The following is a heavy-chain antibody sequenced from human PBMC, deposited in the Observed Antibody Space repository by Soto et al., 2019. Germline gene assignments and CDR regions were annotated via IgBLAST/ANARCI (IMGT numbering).Heavy chain of an antibody. Sequence: ASVKVSCKASGYTFTSYDINWVRQATGQGLEWMGWMNPNSGNTGYAQKFQGRVTMTRNTSISTAYMELSSLRSEDTAVYYCARATYYYDSSDYYAPFDFWGQGTLVTVSS. CDR3: ARATYYYDSSDYYAPFDF. CDR1: GYTFTSYD. D-gene: IGHD3-22*01. V-gene: IGHV1-8*01. CDR2: MNPNSGNT. J-gene: IGHJ4*02.